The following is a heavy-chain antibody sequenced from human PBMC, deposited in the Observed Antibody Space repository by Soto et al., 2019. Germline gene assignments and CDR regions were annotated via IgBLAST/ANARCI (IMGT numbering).Heavy chain of an antibody. CDR3: AKHLGRYFDWLLKSLDY. CDR1: GITFGSRA. Sequence: EVQLLESGGDLIQPGGSLRLSCVASGITFGSRAMSWVRQAPGEGLEWVSTITDTGGDAKYADSVRGRFTISRDNSKNTLYLQMNSLRAEDTAVYYCAKHLGRYFDWLLKSLDYWGQGTLVTVSS. V-gene: IGHV3-23*01. CDR2: ITDTGGDA. D-gene: IGHD3-9*01. J-gene: IGHJ4*02.